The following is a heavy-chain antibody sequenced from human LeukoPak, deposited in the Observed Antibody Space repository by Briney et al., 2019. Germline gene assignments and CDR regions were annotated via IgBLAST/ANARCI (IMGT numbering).Heavy chain of an antibody. CDR1: GFTFSSYA. J-gene: IGHJ4*02. CDR3: ARAGWLDY. V-gene: IGHV3-30*04. Sequence: GGSLRLSCAASGFTFSSYAMHWVRQAPGKGLEWVAVISYDGSNKYYADSVKGRFTISRDNSKNTLYLQMNSLRAEDTAVYYCARAGWLDYWGQGTLVTVSS. CDR2: ISYDGSNK. D-gene: IGHD5-24*01.